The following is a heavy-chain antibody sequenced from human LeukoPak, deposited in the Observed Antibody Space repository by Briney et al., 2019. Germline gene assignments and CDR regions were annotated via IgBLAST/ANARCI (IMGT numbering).Heavy chain of an antibody. D-gene: IGHD6-19*01. Sequence: GRSLRLSCAASGFTFSSYAMHWVRQAPGKGLEWVAVISYDGSNKYYADSVKGRFTISRDNSKNTLYLQMNSLRAEDTAVYYCAKDLSGRIAVAPDYWGQGTLVTVSS. V-gene: IGHV3-30-3*01. CDR2: ISYDGSNK. CDR1: GFTFSSYA. J-gene: IGHJ4*02. CDR3: AKDLSGRIAVAPDY.